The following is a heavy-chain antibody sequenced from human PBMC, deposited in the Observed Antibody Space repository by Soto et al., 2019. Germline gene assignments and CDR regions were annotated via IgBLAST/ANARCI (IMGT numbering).Heavy chain of an antibody. J-gene: IGHJ6*02. CDR3: SWWHHGYYYGMDV. Sequence: SVKVSCKASGGTFSSYAISWVRQAPGQGLEWMGGIIPIFGTANYAQKFQGRVTITADKSTSTAYMELSSLRSEDTAVYYCSWWHHGYYYGMDVWGQGTTVTVSS. V-gene: IGHV1-69*06. CDR2: IIPIFGTA. CDR1: GGTFSSYA. D-gene: IGHD2-15*01.